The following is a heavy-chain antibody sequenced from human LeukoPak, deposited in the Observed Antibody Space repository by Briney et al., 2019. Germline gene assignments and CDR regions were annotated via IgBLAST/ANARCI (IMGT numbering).Heavy chain of an antibody. D-gene: IGHD4-23*01. Sequence: GKSLRLSCAASGFTFSSYGMHWVRQAPGKGLEWVSFISYDGNSKYYADSVKGRFTISRDSPKNTLYLQMTSLRAEDTAVYYCARVTPNAFDIWGQGTMVTVSS. J-gene: IGHJ3*02. CDR2: ISYDGNSK. CDR1: GFTFSSYG. V-gene: IGHV3-30*03. CDR3: ARVTPNAFDI.